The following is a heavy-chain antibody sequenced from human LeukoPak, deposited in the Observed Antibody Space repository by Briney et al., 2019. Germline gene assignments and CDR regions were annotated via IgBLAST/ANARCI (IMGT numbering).Heavy chain of an antibody. CDR3: AREYSGFDY. CDR1: GDPISSYSDY. Sequence: SETLSLTCTVSGDPISSYSDYTNYKWTWIRQPPGKGLEWIGYVYYSGSTNYNPSLKSRVTISADTSKNQFSLKLTSVTAADTAVYYCAREYSGFDYWGQGTLVTVSS. V-gene: IGHV4-61*01. J-gene: IGHJ4*02. CDR2: VYYSGST. D-gene: IGHD5-12*01.